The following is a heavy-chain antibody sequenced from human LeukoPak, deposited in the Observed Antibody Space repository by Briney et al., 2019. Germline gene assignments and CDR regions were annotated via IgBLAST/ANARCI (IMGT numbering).Heavy chain of an antibody. D-gene: IGHD4-17*01. CDR3: ARGVDGDPLDY. V-gene: IGHV3-21*01. CDR2: ISSSSSYI. CDR1: GFTFSSYS. J-gene: IGHJ4*02. Sequence: GGSLRLTCAASGFTFSSYSMNWVRQAPGKGLEWVSSISSSSSYIYYADSVKGRFTISRDNAKNSLYLQMNSLRAEDTAVYYCARGVDGDPLDYWGQGTLVTVSS.